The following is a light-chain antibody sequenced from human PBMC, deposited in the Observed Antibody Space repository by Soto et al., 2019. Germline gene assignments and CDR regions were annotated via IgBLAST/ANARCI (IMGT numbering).Light chain of an antibody. CDR2: LHNDSRH. J-gene: IGLJ2*01. V-gene: IGLV4-69*01. CDR1: SGHSSYT. Sequence: QLVLTQSPSASASLGASVKLTCTLSSGHSSYTIAWHQQQPEKGPRYLMKLHNDSRHSKGYGIPDRFSGSSSGAERYLTISSLQSEDEADYYCQTWGTGIQDVIFGGGTKVTVL. CDR3: QTWGTGIQDVI.